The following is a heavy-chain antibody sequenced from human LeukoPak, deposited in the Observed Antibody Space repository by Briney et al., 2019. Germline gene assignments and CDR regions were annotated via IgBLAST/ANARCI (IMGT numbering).Heavy chain of an antibody. D-gene: IGHD2-2*01. J-gene: IGHJ4*02. V-gene: IGHV3-49*04. CDR2: IRSKTYGGTT. CDR3: TRVDIVIVPTAENDY. Sequence: GGSLRLSCTASGFTFGDYAMNRVRQAPGKGLEWVGFIRSKTYGGTTEYAASVKGRFTISRDDSKSVAYLQMKSLKTEDTAVYYCTRVDIVIVPTAENDYWGQGTLVTVSS. CDR1: GFTFGDYA.